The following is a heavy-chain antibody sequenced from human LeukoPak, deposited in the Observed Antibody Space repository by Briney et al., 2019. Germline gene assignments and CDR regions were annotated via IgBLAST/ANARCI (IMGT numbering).Heavy chain of an antibody. CDR1: GGTFGSYA. V-gene: IGHV1-69*04. D-gene: IGHD2/OR15-2a*01. J-gene: IGHJ6*02. CDR2: IIPIFGIA. CDR3: ARDRRIFHNPVPIFYYYGMDV. Sequence: GASVKVSCKASGGTFGSYAISRVRQAPGQGLEWMGRIIPIFGIANYAQKFQGRVTITADKSTSTAYMELSSLRSEDTAVYYCARDRRIFHNPVPIFYYYGMDVWGQGTTVTVSS.